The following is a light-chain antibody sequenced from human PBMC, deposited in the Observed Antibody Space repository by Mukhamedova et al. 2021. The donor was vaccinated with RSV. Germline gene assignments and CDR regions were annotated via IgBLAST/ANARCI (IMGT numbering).Light chain of an antibody. V-gene: IGKV1-9*01. Sequence: GKAPKLLISAASTLQSGVPSRFSGSGSGTDFTLTINSLQAEDFATYYCQQFNTDPITFGQGTRREIK. CDR2: AAS. J-gene: IGKJ5*01. CDR3: QQFNTDPIT.